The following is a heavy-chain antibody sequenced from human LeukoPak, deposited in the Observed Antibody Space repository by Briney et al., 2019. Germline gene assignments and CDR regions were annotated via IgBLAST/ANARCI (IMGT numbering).Heavy chain of an antibody. CDR1: VFTFSSYN. J-gene: IGHJ4*02. Sequence: GASLRLSCAASVFTFSSYNMNWVRQAPGKGLEWVSSISGSGSGGSTYYADSVKGRFTISRDNSRNTLYLQMNSLRAEDTAVYYCAKSGYNRFGYWGQGTLVAVSS. CDR3: AKSGYNRFGY. D-gene: IGHD5-24*01. CDR2: ISGSGSGGST. V-gene: IGHV3-23*01.